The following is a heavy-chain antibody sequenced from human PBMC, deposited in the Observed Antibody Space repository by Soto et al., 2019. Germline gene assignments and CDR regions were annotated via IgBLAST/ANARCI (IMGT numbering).Heavy chain of an antibody. D-gene: IGHD4-4*01. CDR3: AKAPVPDYTAYGSCVFQL. CDR1: GFIISNYA. CDR2: IVGSGSST. V-gene: IGHV3-23*01. Sequence: GGSLRLSCAASGFIISNYAMSWVRQAPGKGLEWVSSIVGSGSSTYYAGSVKGRFTISRDNSKNTLYLQMHSLRAEDTAVFYCAKAPVPDYTAYGSCVFQLWGRGTLVTVSS. J-gene: IGHJ1*01.